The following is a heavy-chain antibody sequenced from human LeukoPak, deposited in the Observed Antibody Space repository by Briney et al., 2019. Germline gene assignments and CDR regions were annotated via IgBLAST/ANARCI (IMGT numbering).Heavy chain of an antibody. J-gene: IGHJ4*02. V-gene: IGHV3-66*01. CDR2: IYGGGST. Sequence: GGSLRLPCAASGFPVSGNYMSSVRQAPGKGLEWVSVIYGGGSTYYANSVKGRFTISRDNSKNTLYLQMNSLRAEDPALYYCARSPYCGQGTLVTVSS. CDR1: GFPVSGNY. CDR3: ARSPY.